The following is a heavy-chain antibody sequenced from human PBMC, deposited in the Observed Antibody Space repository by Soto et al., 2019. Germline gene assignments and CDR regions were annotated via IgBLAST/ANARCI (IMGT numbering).Heavy chain of an antibody. V-gene: IGHV4-34*09. CDR2: VNHSGTT. D-gene: IGHD3-10*01. CDR3: ARGAVIIGPFDY. Sequence: SETLSLTCTVSGGSFSRYYWSWIRQPPGKGLEWVGEVNHSGTTSYNPSRKTRVTISLDTSKSQFSLRLTSVTAAVTAIYYCARGAVIIGPFDYWGQGTLVTVSS. CDR1: GGSFSRYY. J-gene: IGHJ4*02.